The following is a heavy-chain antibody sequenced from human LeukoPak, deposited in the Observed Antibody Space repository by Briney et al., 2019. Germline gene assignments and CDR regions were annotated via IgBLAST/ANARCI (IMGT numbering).Heavy chain of an antibody. CDR1: GYTFTSYG. CDR3: ARGDCSSTSCYYSVDY. V-gene: IGHV1-18*01. Sequence: GASVKVSCKASGYTFTSYGISWVRQAPGQGLEWMGWISAYNSNTNYAQKLQGRVTMTTDTSTSTAYMELRSLRSDDTAVYYCARGDCSSTSCYYSVDYWGQGTLVTVSS. CDR2: ISAYNSNT. J-gene: IGHJ4*02. D-gene: IGHD2-2*01.